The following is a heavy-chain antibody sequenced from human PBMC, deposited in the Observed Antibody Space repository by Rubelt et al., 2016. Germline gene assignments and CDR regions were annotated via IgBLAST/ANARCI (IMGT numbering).Heavy chain of an antibody. V-gene: IGHV1-24*01. CDR3: ATKPYGDDPGD. Sequence: QVQLVQSGAEVKKPGASVKVSCKVSGYTLTELSMHWVRQAPGKGLEWMGGFDPEDGEKIYASKFQGRVTMTEGTATCTAYMELSSLRSEDTAVYYCATKPYGDDPGDWGQGTLVTVSS. J-gene: IGHJ4*02. D-gene: IGHD4-17*01. CDR1: GYTLTELS. CDR2: FDPEDGEK.